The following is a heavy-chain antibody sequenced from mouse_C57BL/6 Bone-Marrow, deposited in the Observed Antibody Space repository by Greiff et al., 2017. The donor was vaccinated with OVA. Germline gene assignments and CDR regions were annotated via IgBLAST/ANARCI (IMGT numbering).Heavy chain of an antibody. D-gene: IGHD1-1*01. V-gene: IGHV1-39*01. Sequence: VQLQQSGPELVKPGASVKISCKASGYSFTDYNMNWVKQSNGQSLEWIGVINPNYGTTSYNQKFKGKATLTVDQSSSTAYMQLNSLTSEESAVYYCARWGTTVVAPGVWGTGTTVTVSA. CDR2: INPNYGTT. CDR1: GYSFTDYN. CDR3: ARWGTTVVAPGV. J-gene: IGHJ1*03.